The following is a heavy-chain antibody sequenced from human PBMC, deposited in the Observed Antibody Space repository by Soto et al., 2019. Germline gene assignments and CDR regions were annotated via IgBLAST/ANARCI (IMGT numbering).Heavy chain of an antibody. D-gene: IGHD2-2*01. CDR3: ARNPSHLCASTSCHAFDI. Sequence: SETLSLTCSVSGGSISSGAYYWNWIRQHPRKGLEWIGYIYYSGTTYYNPSLGSRVSISADTSKNQFSLKLNSVTVADTAVYYCARNPSHLCASTSCHAFDIWGQGTMVTDSS. J-gene: IGHJ3*02. CDR1: GGSISSGAYY. V-gene: IGHV4-31*03. CDR2: IYYSGTT.